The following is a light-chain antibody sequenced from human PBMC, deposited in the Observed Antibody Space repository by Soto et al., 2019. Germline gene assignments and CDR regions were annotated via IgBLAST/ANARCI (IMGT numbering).Light chain of an antibody. J-gene: IGKJ1*01. CDR1: QGIIDY. CDR3: QKYNSAPRT. Sequence: DIQMTQSPSSLSASVGDRVTITCRASQGIIDYLAWYQQKPGKAPKLLIYAASTLQSVVPSRFSFIGSGTDFTITIRSLQPEDVATYYCQKYNSAPRTFGQGTKVEIK. V-gene: IGKV1-27*01. CDR2: AAS.